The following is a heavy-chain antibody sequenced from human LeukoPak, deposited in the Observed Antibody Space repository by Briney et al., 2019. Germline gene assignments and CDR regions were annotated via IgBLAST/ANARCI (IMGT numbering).Heavy chain of an antibody. D-gene: IGHD3-10*01. J-gene: IGHJ4*02. CDR2: ISGSGSTI. V-gene: IGHV3-48*03. CDR3: ARAMRAGAFDC. CDR1: GFTFSSYE. Sequence: GGSLRLSCAASGFTFSSYEMNWVRQAPGKGLEWVSYISGSGSTIYYADSVKGRFTISRDNAKNSLYLQMNSLRAEDTAVYYCARAMRAGAFDCWGQGTLVTVSS.